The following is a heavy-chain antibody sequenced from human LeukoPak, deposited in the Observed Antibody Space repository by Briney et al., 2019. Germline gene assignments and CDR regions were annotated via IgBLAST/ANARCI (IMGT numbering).Heavy chain of an antibody. Sequence: PSETLSLTCTVSGVSISSSNSYWGWIRQPPGTGLEWIGSIYYSGNTYYNASLKSQVSISIGTSKNQFSLRLTSVTAADTAVYYCARQTGSGLFILPGGQGTLVTVSS. D-gene: IGHD3/OR15-3a*01. CDR2: IYYSGNT. J-gene: IGHJ4*02. CDR3: ARQTGSGLFILP. V-gene: IGHV4-39*01. CDR1: GVSISSSNSY.